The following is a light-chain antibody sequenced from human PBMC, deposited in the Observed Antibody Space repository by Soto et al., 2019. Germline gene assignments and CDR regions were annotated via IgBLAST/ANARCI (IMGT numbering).Light chain of an antibody. V-gene: IGKV1-27*01. J-gene: IGKJ4*01. CDR1: QGIKNY. Sequence: DIQVTQYPSSLSASVGDRVTITCRASQGIKNYLAWYQQKPGEIPKLLIYAASTLESGIPPRFSGSGSGTDFTLTINNLQPEDVATYYCQRYYNAPFTFGGATKVEIK. CDR2: AAS. CDR3: QRYYNAPFT.